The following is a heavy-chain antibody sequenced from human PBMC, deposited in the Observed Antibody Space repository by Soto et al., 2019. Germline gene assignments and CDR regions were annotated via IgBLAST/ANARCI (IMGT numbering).Heavy chain of an antibody. CDR1: GGSISSGYY. CDR2: IHYDGAT. D-gene: IGHD1-26*01. Sequence: PSETLSLTCTVSGGSISSGYYWSWIRQYPGKGLEWLGYIHYDGATYYNPTFKSRVAISSDSSKNQFSLKMTSVAASDTALYYCARSRVGHTSPTDFWGQGILVTVSS. V-gene: IGHV4-31*03. CDR3: ARSRVGHTSPTDF. J-gene: IGHJ4*02.